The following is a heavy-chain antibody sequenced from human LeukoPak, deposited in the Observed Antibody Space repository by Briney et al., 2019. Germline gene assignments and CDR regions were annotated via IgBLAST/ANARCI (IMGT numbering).Heavy chain of an antibody. V-gene: IGHV4-38-2*01. CDR1: GYSISSSYY. Sequence: SETLSLTCAVSGYSISSSYYWGWIRQPPRKGLEWIGSLHHSGSTYYNPSLQSRVTTSVDTSKNQFSLKLSSVTAADTAVYFCARVPAGTRYYFDDWDQGTLVTVSS. D-gene: IGHD6-13*01. J-gene: IGHJ4*02. CDR3: ARVPAGTRYYFDD. CDR2: LHHSGST.